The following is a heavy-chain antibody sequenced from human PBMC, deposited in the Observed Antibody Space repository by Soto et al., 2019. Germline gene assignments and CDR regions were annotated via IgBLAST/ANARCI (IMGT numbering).Heavy chain of an antibody. CDR2: TSYDGNEK. CDR1: GFTFSKYA. J-gene: IGHJ6*02. V-gene: IGHV3-30-3*01. CDR3: ARDPAYQAQYGMDV. D-gene: IGHD2-2*01. Sequence: QVQLVESGGGVVQPGRSLRLSCIGSGFTFSKYAIHWVRQAPGKGLEWVAVTSYDGNEKDYADSVKGRFTISRDNSKNTLYLQMNSLIPDDTAVYYCARDPAYQAQYGMDVWGQGTTVTVSS.